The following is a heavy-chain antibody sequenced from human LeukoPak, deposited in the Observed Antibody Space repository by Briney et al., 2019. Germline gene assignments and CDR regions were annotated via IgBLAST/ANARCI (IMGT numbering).Heavy chain of an antibody. CDR1: GDSISSSNW. Sequence: PSGTLSLTCAVFGDSISSSNWWSWVRQPPGKGLEWIGEINHSGSTNYNPSLKSRVTISVDTSKNQFSLKLSSVTAADTAVYYCARHEWQQLVKFDYWGQGALVTVSS. D-gene: IGHD6-13*01. J-gene: IGHJ4*02. V-gene: IGHV4-4*02. CDR3: ARHEWQQLVKFDY. CDR2: INHSGST.